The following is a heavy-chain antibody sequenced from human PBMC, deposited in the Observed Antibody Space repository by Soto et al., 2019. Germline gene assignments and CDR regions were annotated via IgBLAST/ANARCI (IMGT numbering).Heavy chain of an antibody. CDR2: FSAHSGNT. CDR3: ARGRYGDY. CDR1: GYAFTTYV. J-gene: IGHJ4*02. Sequence: QVHLGQSGPGVKKPGASVKVSCKDSGYAFTTYVTTGVRQAPGKGLEWMGWFSAHSGNTNYAQKLQVRVTVTRDTSTSTAYMELRSLRSDDTAVYYCARGRYGDYWGQGALVTVSS. V-gene: IGHV1-18*01. D-gene: IGHD1-1*01.